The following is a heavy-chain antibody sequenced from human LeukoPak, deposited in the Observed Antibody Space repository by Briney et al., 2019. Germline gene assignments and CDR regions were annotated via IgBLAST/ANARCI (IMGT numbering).Heavy chain of an antibody. D-gene: IGHD4-17*01. V-gene: IGHV4-39*01. CDR3: ARSGGVFGSSYGDYDYDY. CDR1: GGSISSNNYF. CDR2: INYSGST. Sequence: SETLSLTCTVSGGSISSNNYFWGWIRQPPGTGLEWLGSINYSGSTYYNPSLKSRVNISVDTSKNQFSLKLSSVTAGDTAVYYCARSGGVFGSSYGDYDYDYWGQGTLVTVSS. J-gene: IGHJ4*02.